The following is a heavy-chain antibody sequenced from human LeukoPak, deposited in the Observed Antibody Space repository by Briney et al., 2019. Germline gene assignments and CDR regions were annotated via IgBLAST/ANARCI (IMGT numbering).Heavy chain of an antibody. CDR1: GFTFSSYA. CDR2: ISYDGSNK. J-gene: IGHJ4*02. D-gene: IGHD3-22*01. CDR3: ARSAIFSSGYYYDYFDY. Sequence: GGSLRLSRAASGFTFSSYAMHWVRQATGKGLEWVAVISYDGSNKYYADSVKGRFTISRDNSKNTLYLQMNSLRAEDTAVYYCARSAIFSSGYYYDYFDYWGQGTLVTVSS. V-gene: IGHV3-30-3*01.